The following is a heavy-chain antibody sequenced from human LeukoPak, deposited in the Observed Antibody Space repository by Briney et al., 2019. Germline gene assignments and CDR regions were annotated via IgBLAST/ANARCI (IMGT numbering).Heavy chain of an antibody. CDR3: AKDWGRRRGVTTYYFYY. V-gene: IGHV3-23*01. J-gene: IGHJ4*02. CDR2: ISGSDGST. Sequence: PGGSLRLSCAASGFNFSSYAMSWVRQAPGKGLGWVSAISGSDGSTYYADSVKDRFTISRDNSKKTLYLQMNSLRAEDTAVYYCAKDWGRRRGVTTYYFYYWGQGTLVTVSS. CDR1: GFNFSSYA. D-gene: IGHD3-10*01.